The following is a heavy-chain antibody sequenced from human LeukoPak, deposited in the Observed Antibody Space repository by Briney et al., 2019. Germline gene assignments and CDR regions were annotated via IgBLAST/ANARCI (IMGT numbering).Heavy chain of an antibody. J-gene: IGHJ4*02. D-gene: IGHD2-15*01. CDR1: GGTFSSYA. V-gene: IGHV1-69*13. Sequence: SVKLSCKASGGTFSSYAISWVRQAPGQGLEWMGRIIPIFGTANYAQKFQGRVTITADESTSTAYMELSSLRSEDTAVYYCARVPARYCSGGSCYSAFDYWGQGTLVTVSS. CDR3: ARVPARYCSGGSCYSAFDY. CDR2: IIPIFGTA.